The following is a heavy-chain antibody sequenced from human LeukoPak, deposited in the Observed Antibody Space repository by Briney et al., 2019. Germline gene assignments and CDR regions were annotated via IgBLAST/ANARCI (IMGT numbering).Heavy chain of an antibody. Sequence: GGSLRLSCAASGFTFSSYEMNWVRQAPGKGLEWVAFIWSDGSNEYYADSVKGRFTISRDNSKNTVSLQMNSLRDEDTSVYYCAKDAQRGFDYSNSLEYGGQETLVTVSS. V-gene: IGHV3-30*02. D-gene: IGHD4-11*01. CDR3: AKDAQRGFDYSNSLEY. J-gene: IGHJ4*02. CDR1: GFTFSSYE. CDR2: IWSDGSNE.